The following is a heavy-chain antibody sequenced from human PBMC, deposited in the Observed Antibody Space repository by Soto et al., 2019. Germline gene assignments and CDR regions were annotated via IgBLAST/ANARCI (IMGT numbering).Heavy chain of an antibody. CDR2: ISSASSII. D-gene: IGHD4-17*01. V-gene: IGHV3-48*02. CDR1: GFTFSSYT. CDR3: ARALPNYGDLYYFDY. Sequence: EVQLVESGGGLVQPGGSLRLSCAASGFTFSSYTMNWVRQAPGKGLEWVSYISSASSIIFYADSVKGRFTISRDNAKNSLYLQMNSLRDEDTAVYYCARALPNYGDLYYFDYWGQGTLVTVSS. J-gene: IGHJ4*02.